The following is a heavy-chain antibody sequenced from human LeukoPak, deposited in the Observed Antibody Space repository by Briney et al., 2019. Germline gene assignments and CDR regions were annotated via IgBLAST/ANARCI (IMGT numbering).Heavy chain of an antibody. CDR2: IYYSGST. CDR3: AKGGSSWAPGGAYYYYYGMDV. CDR1: GGSISSYY. J-gene: IGHJ6*02. Sequence: SETLSLTCTVSGGSISSYYWSWIRQPPGKGLEWIGYIYYSGSTNYNPSRKSRVTISVDTSKNQFSLKLSSVTAADTAVYYCAKGGSSWAPGGAYYYYYGMDVWGQGTTVTVSS. D-gene: IGHD6-13*01. V-gene: IGHV4-59*01.